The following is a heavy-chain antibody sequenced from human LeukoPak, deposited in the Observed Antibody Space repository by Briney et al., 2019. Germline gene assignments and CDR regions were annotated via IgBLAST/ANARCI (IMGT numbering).Heavy chain of an antibody. V-gene: IGHV3-11*01. CDR1: GFTFSDYY. CDR3: AKHFGAGTFSVRFGMDV. CDR2: ISSSGSTI. D-gene: IGHD3-10*01. Sequence: GGSLRLSCAASGFTFSDYYMSWIRQAPGKGLEWVSYISSSGSTIDYADSVKGRFAISRDNSKNMLYLEMNSLRAEDTAAYYCAKHFGAGTFSVRFGMDVWGQGTTVTVSS. J-gene: IGHJ6*02.